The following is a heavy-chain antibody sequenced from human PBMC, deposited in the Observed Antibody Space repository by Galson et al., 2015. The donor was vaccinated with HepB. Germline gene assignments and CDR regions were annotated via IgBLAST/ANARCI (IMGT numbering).Heavy chain of an antibody. CDR2: INAGNGNT. V-gene: IGHV1-3*01. Sequence: SVKVSCKASGYTFTSYAMHWVRQAPGQRLEWMGWINAGNGNTKYSQKFQGRVTITRDTSASTAYMELSSLRSEDTAVYYCARVARYDYVWGSYRLGAFDIWGQGTMVTVSS. CDR3: ARVARYDYVWGSYRLGAFDI. CDR1: GYTFTSYA. J-gene: IGHJ3*02. D-gene: IGHD3-16*02.